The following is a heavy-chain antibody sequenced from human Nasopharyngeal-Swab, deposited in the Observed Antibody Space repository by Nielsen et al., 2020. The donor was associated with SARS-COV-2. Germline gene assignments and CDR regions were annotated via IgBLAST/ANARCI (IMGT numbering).Heavy chain of an antibody. J-gene: IGHJ4*02. CDR1: GFTFSSYE. CDR3: AADRRYDFWSGYPAFDY. V-gene: IGHV3-48*03. D-gene: IGHD3-3*01. Sequence: GESLKISCAASGFTFSSYEMNWVRQAPGKGLEWVSYISSSGSTIYYADSVKGRFTISRDNAKNSLYLQMNSLRSEDTAVYYCAADRRYDFWSGYPAFDYWGQGTLVTVSS. CDR2: ISSSGSTI.